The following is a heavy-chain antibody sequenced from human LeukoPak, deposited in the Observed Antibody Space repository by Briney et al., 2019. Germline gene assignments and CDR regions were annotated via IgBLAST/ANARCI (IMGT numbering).Heavy chain of an antibody. CDR1: GFTVSSNY. D-gene: IGHD4-23*01. V-gene: IGHV3-21*01. CDR2: ISSSSSYI. Sequence: PGGSLRLSCAASGFTVSSNYMSWVRQAPGKGLEWVSSISSSSSYIYYADSVKGRFTISRDNAKNSLYLQMNSLRAEDTAVYYCARVRGDYGGNIDYWGQGTLVTVSS. CDR3: ARVRGDYGGNIDY. J-gene: IGHJ4*02.